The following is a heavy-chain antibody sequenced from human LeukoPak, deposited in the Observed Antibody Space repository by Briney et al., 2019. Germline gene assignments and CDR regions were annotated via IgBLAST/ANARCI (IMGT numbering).Heavy chain of an antibody. CDR1: GGSISSHY. Sequence: SETLSLTCTVSGGSISSHYWSWIRQPPGKGLEWIGYIYYSGSTNYNPSLKSRVTISVDTSKNQFSLEMSSVTAADTAVYYCARAGGDYVWGSYRLPSGYYNMDVWGKGTTVTVSS. D-gene: IGHD3-16*02. CDR3: ARAGGDYVWGSYRLPSGYYNMDV. V-gene: IGHV4-59*11. J-gene: IGHJ6*03. CDR2: IYYSGST.